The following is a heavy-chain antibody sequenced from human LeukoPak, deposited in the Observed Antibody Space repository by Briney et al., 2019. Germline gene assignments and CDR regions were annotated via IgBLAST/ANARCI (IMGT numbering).Heavy chain of an antibody. V-gene: IGHV1-69*05. CDR2: IIPIFGTA. D-gene: IGHD5-18*01. Sequence: ASVKVSCKASGGTFSSYAISWVRQAPGQGLEWMGGIIPIFGTANYAQKFQGRVTITTDESTSTAYMELSSLRSEDTAVYYCARETRDTAMVTSYYYYYMDVWGKGTTVTVSS. CDR1: GGTFSSYA. CDR3: ARETRDTAMVTSYYYYYMDV. J-gene: IGHJ6*03.